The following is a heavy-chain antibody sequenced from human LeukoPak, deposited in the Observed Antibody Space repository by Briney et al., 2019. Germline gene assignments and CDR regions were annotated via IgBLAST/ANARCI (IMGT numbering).Heavy chain of an antibody. J-gene: IGHJ5*02. Sequence: ASVKVSCKASGYTFTGYYMHWVRQAPGQGLEWMGWINPNSGSSTSYAQKFQGRVTMTRDTSTSTVYMELSSLRSEDTAVYYCARGVGGVCSSTSCPNWFDPWGQGTLVTVPS. CDR1: GYTFTGYY. D-gene: IGHD2-2*01. V-gene: IGHV1-46*01. CDR2: INPNSGSST. CDR3: ARGVGGVCSSTSCPNWFDP.